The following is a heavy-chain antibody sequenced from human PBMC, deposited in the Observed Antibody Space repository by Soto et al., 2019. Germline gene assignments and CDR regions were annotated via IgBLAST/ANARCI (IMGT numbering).Heavy chain of an antibody. CDR3: ARVGFGELLAHGMDV. V-gene: IGHV4-30-4*01. J-gene: IGHJ6*02. Sequence: QVQLQESGPGLVKPSQTLSLTCTVSGGSISSGVYYWSWIRQPPGKGLEWIGYIYYSGSTYYNPSLKSRVTTSVDTSKNQFSLKLSSVTAADTAVYYCARVGFGELLAHGMDVWGQGTTVTVSS. CDR2: IYYSGST. D-gene: IGHD3-10*01. CDR1: GGSISSGVYY.